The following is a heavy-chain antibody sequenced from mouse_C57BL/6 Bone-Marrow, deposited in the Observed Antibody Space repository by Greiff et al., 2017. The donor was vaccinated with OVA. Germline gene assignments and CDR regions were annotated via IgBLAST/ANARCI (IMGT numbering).Heavy chain of an antibody. D-gene: IGHD1-1*01. Sequence: QVQLKQPGAELVMPGASVKLSCKASGYTFTSYWMHWVKQRPGQGLEWIGEIDPSDSYTNYNQKFKGKSTLTVDKSSSTAYMQLSSLTSEDSAVYYCARGGLLRFDYWGQGTTLTVSS. J-gene: IGHJ2*01. V-gene: IGHV1-69*01. CDR3: ARGGLLRFDY. CDR2: IDPSDSYT. CDR1: GYTFTSYW.